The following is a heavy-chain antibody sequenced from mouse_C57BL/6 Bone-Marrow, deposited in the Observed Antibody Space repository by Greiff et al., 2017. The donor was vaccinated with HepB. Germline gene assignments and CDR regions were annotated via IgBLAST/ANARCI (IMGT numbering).Heavy chain of an antibody. V-gene: IGHV5-16*01. CDR3: ARPGEYYAMDY. Sequence: EVKLVESEGGLVQPGSSMKLSCTASGFTFSDYYMAWVRQVPEKGLEWVANINYDGSSTYYLDSLKSRFIISRDNAKNILYLQMSSLKSEDTATYDGARPGEYYAMDYWGQGTSVTVSS. CDR2: INYDGSST. CDR1: GFTFSDYY. J-gene: IGHJ4*01.